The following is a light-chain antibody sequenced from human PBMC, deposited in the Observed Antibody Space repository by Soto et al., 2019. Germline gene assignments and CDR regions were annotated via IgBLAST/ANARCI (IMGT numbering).Light chain of an antibody. CDR1: QSVSGY. CDR3: QPYGSSPLT. Sequence: EIVLTQSPGTLSLSVGERATLSCRASQSVSGYLAWYQQTPGQAPRLLIYDASNRATGIPDRFSGSGSGTDFTLTINRLEPEDFTVYYCQPYGSSPLTFGGGTTVDIK. V-gene: IGKV3-20*01. J-gene: IGKJ4*01. CDR2: DAS.